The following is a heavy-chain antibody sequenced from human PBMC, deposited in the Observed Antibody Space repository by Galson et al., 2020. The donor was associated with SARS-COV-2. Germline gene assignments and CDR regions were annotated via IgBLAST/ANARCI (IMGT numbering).Heavy chain of an antibody. V-gene: IGHV4-39*01. CDR3: SRPLYDSSGYYYFTFDI. D-gene: IGHD3-22*01. J-gene: IGHJ3*02. CDR2: MYLTAST. Sequence: SETLSPTCTVSGGSISSSSYYWGWLRQPPGKGLEWIGSMYLTASTFYNPSLKSRVTMSVDTSKNQFSLKLSSVTAADTAVYYCSRPLYDSSGYYYFTFDIWGQGTMVTVSS. CDR1: GGSISSSSYY.